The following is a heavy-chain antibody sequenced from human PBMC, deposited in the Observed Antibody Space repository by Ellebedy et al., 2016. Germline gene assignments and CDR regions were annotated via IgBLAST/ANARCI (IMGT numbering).Heavy chain of an antibody. CDR3: ASTGLA. V-gene: IGHV3-7*01. CDR1: GFTFSRYW. D-gene: IGHD2-8*02. CDR2: IKEDGSVK. Sequence: GGSLRLSCAASGFTFSRYWMSWARQAPGKGLEWVAYIKEDGSVKDYVDSVKGRFTISRDNAKNSLYLQLNSLRAEDTAVYYCASTGLAWGQGTLVTVSS. J-gene: IGHJ5*02.